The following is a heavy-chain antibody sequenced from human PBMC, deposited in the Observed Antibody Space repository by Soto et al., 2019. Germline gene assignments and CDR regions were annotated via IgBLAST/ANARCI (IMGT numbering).Heavy chain of an antibody. V-gene: IGHV1-46*01. D-gene: IGHD3-22*01. CDR2: INPSGGST. CDR3: ARDLGYYDSSGYYPGY. CDR1: GYTFTSYY. J-gene: IGHJ4*02. Sequence: ASVKVSCKASGYTFTSYYMHWVRQAPGQGLEWMGIINPSGGSTSYAQKFQGRVTMTRDTSTSTVYMELSSLRSEDMAVYYCARDLGYYDSSGYYPGYWGQGTLVTVSS.